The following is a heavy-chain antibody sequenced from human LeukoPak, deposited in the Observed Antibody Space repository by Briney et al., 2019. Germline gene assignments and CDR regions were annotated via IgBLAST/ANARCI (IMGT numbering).Heavy chain of an antibody. Sequence: AGGSLRLSCAASGFTFNKNYVTWVRQAPGKGLEWVSSISSSSSYIYYADSVKGRFTISRDNAKNSLYLQMNSLRAEDTAVYYCARDSSGYYSYFDYWGQGTLVTVSS. CDR1: GFTFNKNY. V-gene: IGHV3-21*01. CDR3: ARDSSGYYSYFDY. CDR2: ISSSSSYI. J-gene: IGHJ4*02. D-gene: IGHD3-22*01.